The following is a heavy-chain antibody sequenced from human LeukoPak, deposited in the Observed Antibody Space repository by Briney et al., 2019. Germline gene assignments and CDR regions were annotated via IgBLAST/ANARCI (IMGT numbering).Heavy chain of an antibody. CDR2: HCSDGSST. V-gene: IGHV3-74*03. J-gene: IGHJ6*01. CDR3: VRGVYSTDV. CDR1: AVTLRSCW. Sequence: PGGSLRLSCAVSAVTLRSCWMQWVRQAPGKGLVWVSSHCSDGSSTKYADSVKGRFTISPDNAKNTLYLHMNILRAEDTADYYYVRGVYSTDVWGQGTTVPVSS.